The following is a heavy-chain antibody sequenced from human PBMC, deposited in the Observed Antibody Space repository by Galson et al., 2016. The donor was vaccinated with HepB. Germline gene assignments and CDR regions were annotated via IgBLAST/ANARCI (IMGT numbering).Heavy chain of an antibody. CDR2: IRSKTHSSAT. D-gene: IGHD3-16*01. V-gene: IGHV3-73*01. J-gene: IGHJ4*02. CDR3: SSRDFTHYGVDY. CDR1: GFIFSGSV. Sequence: SLRLSCAGSGFIFSGSVMHWVRQASEKGLEWVGRIRSKTHSSATAYAPSVEGRFTISRDDSKNTTYLLMNSLKTEDTAVYYCSSRDFTHYGVDYWGLGTLVIVSS.